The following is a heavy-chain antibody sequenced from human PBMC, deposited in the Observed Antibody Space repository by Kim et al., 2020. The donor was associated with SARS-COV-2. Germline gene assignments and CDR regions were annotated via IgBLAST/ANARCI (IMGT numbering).Heavy chain of an antibody. D-gene: IGHD4-17*01. Sequence: YSQQYQGRVTITRDTSASTAYMELSSLRSEDTAVYYCARLDYGDLYYFDYWGQGTLVTVSS. V-gene: IGHV1-3*01. CDR3: ARLDYGDLYYFDY. J-gene: IGHJ4*02.